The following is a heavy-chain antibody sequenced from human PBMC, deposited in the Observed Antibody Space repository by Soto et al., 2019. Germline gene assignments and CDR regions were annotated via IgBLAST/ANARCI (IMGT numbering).Heavy chain of an antibody. D-gene: IGHD1-26*01. V-gene: IGHV3-33*01. J-gene: IGHJ6*02. CDR2: IWYDGSNK. CDR3: ARDPRLWDYYYGMDV. CDR1: GFTFSSYG. Sequence: GGSLRLSCAASGFTFSSYGMHWVRQAPGKGLEWVAVIWYDGSNKYYADSVKGRFTISRDNSKNTLYLQMNSLRAEDTAVYYCARDPRLWDYYYGMDVWGQGSTVTVS.